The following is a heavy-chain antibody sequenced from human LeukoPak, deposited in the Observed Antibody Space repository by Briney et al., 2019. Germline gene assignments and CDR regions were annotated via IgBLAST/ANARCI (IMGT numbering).Heavy chain of an antibody. CDR1: GFTISSYA. CDR2: ISGSGGST. J-gene: IGHJ4*02. D-gene: IGHD1-26*01. V-gene: IGHV3-23*01. Sequence: GGSLRLSCTASGFTISSYAMSWVRQPPGKGLEWVSAISGSGGSTYYADSVKGRFTISRDNSKNTLYLQMNRLRAEDTAVYYCAKDPVFRIVGAYYFDYWGQGTLVTVSS. CDR3: AKDPVFRIVGAYYFDY.